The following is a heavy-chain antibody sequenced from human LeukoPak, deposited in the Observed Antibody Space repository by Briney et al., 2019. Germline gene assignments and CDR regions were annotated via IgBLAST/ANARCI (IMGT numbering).Heavy chain of an antibody. CDR1: GGTFSSYA. Sequence: SVKVSCKASGGTFSSYAISWVRQAPGQGLEWMGGIIPIFGTANYAQKFQGRVTITTDESTSTAYMELSSLRSEDTAVYYCARVKPAGAWLGYFDYWGQGTLVTVSS. D-gene: IGHD6-19*01. V-gene: IGHV1-69*05. J-gene: IGHJ4*02. CDR2: IIPIFGTA. CDR3: ARVKPAGAWLGYFDY.